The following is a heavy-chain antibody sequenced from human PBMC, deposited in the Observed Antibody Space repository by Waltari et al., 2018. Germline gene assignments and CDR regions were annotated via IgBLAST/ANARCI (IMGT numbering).Heavy chain of an antibody. CDR1: GGSFSGYY. CDR2: INHSGNT. Sequence: QVQLQQWGAGLLKPSETLSLTCAVYGGSFSGYYWSWIRQPPGKGLEWIGEINHSGNTNYNPSLKSRVTISVDTSKNQFSLKLSSVTAADTAVYYCARTPITMVRGVISLYYYYYMDVWGKGTTVTVSS. V-gene: IGHV4-34*01. CDR3: ARTPITMVRGVISLYYYYYMDV. D-gene: IGHD3-10*01. J-gene: IGHJ6*03.